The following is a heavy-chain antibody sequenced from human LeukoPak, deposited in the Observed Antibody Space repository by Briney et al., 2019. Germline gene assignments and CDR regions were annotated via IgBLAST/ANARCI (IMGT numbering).Heavy chain of an antibody. CDR1: GGSISSYY. Sequence: SEALSLTCTVSGGSISSYYWSWIRQPPGKGLEWIGYIYYSGSTNYNPSLKSRVTISVDTSKNQFSLKLSSVTAADTAVYYCARDRHGSGSYYIIGDNWFDPWGQGTPVTVSS. V-gene: IGHV4-59*01. D-gene: IGHD3-10*01. CDR3: ARDRHGSGSYYIIGDNWFDP. CDR2: IYYSGST. J-gene: IGHJ5*02.